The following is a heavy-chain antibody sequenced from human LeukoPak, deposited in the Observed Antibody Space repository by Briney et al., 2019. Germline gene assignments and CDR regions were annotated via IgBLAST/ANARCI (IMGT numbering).Heavy chain of an antibody. D-gene: IGHD2-2*01. Sequence: GGSLRLSCAASGFTVSSNYMSWVRQAPGKGLEWVSIIYSGGSTYYTDSVKGRFTISRDNSKNTLYLQMNSLRAEDTAVYYCEGSNNWYPGNYWGQGTLVTVSS. J-gene: IGHJ4*02. V-gene: IGHV3-53*01. CDR1: GFTVSSNY. CDR2: IYSGGST. CDR3: EGSNNWYPGNY.